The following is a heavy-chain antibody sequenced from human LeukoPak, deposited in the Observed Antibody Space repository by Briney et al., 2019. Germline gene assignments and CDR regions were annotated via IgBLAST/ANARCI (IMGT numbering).Heavy chain of an antibody. V-gene: IGHV4-34*01. CDR1: GGSFSGYY. CDR3: ARFRRGDCYAFDY. Sequence: PSETLSLTCAVYGGSFSGYYWSWIRQPPGKGLEWIGEINHSGSTNYNPSLESRVTISVDTSKNQFSLKLSSVTAADTAVYYCARFRRGDCYAFDYWGQGTLVTVSS. D-gene: IGHD2-21*02. J-gene: IGHJ4*02. CDR2: INHSGST.